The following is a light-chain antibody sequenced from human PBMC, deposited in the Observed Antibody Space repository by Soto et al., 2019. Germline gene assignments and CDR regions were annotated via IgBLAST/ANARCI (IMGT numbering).Light chain of an antibody. CDR3: SSYGGSNNYV. CDR1: SSDVGGYNY. CDR2: EVI. Sequence: QSVLTQPPSASGSPGQSVTISCTGSSSDVGGYNYVSWYQQHPGKAPKLMIYEVIKRPSGVPDRFSGSKSGNTASLTVSGLQADDEADYYCSSYGGSNNYVLGTGTKVTVL. J-gene: IGLJ1*01. V-gene: IGLV2-8*01.